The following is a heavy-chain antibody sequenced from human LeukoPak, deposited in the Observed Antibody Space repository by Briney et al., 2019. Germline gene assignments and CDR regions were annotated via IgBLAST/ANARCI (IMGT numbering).Heavy chain of an antibody. CDR3: ARVPDSMVRGVSDHPFDY. V-gene: IGHV3-30-3*01. CDR2: ISYDGSNK. CDR1: GFTFSSYA. J-gene: IGHJ4*02. Sequence: GGSLRLSCAASGFTFSSYAMHWVRQAPGKGLEWVAVISYDGSNKYYADSVKGRFTISGDNSKNTLYLQMNSLRAEDTAVYYCARVPDSMVRGVSDHPFDYWGQGTLVTVSS. D-gene: IGHD3-10*01.